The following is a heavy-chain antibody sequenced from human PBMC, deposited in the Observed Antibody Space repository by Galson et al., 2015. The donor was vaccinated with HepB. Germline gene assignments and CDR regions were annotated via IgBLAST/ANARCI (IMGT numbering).Heavy chain of an antibody. CDR1: GGSISSSSYY. D-gene: IGHD3-22*01. Sequence: ETLSLTCTVSGGSISSSSYYWGWIRQPPGKGLEWIGSIYYSGSTYYNPSLKSRVTISVDTSKNQFSLKLSSVTAADTAVYYCARQRRSGSSGYPFDYWGQGTLVTVSS. CDR2: IYYSGST. CDR3: ARQRRSGSSGYPFDY. J-gene: IGHJ4*02. V-gene: IGHV4-39*01.